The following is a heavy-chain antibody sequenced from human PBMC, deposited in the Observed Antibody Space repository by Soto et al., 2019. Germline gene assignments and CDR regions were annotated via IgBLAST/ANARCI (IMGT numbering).Heavy chain of an antibody. CDR3: ARVTYSSRLIDY. J-gene: IGHJ4*02. CDR1: GGSFSGYY. Sequence: SETLSLTCAVYGGSFSGYYWSWIRQPPGKGLEWIGEINHSGSTNYNPSLKSRVTISVDTSKNQFSLKLSSVTAADTAVYYCARVTYSSRLIDYWGQGTLVTVSS. CDR2: INHSGST. D-gene: IGHD6-13*01. V-gene: IGHV4-34*01.